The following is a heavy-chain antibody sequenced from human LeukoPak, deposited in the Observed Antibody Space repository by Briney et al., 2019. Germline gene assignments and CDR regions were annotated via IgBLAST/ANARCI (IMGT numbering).Heavy chain of an antibody. CDR2: IYYSGST. Sequence: SETLSPTCTVSGGSISSYYWSWIRQPPGKGLEWIGYIYYSGSTNYNPFLKSRVTISVDTSKNQFSLKLSSVTAADTAVYYCARRIAAAAVNWFDPWGQGTLVTVSS. CDR1: GGSISSYY. CDR3: ARRIAAAAVNWFDP. V-gene: IGHV4-59*08. D-gene: IGHD6-13*01. J-gene: IGHJ5*02.